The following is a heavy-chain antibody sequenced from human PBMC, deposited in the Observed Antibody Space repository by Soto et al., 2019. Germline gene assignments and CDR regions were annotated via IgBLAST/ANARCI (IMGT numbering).Heavy chain of an antibody. V-gene: IGHV3-23*01. CDR2: ISGSGGST. D-gene: IGHD3-10*01. J-gene: IGHJ6*02. CDR1: GFTFSSYA. Sequence: GGSLRLSCAASGFTFSSYAMSWVRQAPGKGLEWVSAISGSGGSTYYADSVKGRFTISRDNSKNTLYLQMNSLRAEDTAVYYCAKARLSTYYYGSGSRKDRSDYYYYGMDVWGQGTTVTVSS. CDR3: AKARLSTYYYGSGSRKDRSDYYYYGMDV.